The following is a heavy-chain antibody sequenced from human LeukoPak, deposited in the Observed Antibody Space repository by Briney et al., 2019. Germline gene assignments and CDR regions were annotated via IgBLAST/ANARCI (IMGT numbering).Heavy chain of an antibody. V-gene: IGHV1-18*01. Sequence: EASVKVSCKASGYTFTSYGISWVRQAPGQGLEWMGWTSAYNGNTNYAQKLQGRVTMTTDTSTSTAYMELRSLRAEDTALYYCAKGPSGYSYGSLYYMDVWGKGTTVTVSS. CDR1: GYTFTSYG. J-gene: IGHJ6*03. CDR2: TSAYNGNT. D-gene: IGHD5-18*01. CDR3: AKGPSGYSYGSLYYMDV.